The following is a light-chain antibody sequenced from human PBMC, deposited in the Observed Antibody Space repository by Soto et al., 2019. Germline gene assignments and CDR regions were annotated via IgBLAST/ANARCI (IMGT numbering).Light chain of an antibody. CDR1: QSVSSN. V-gene: IGKV3-15*01. Sequence: EIVMKQSPATLSVSPGERATLSCRASQSVSSNLAWYQQKPGQAPRLLIYGASTRATGIPARFSGSGSGTEFTLTVSSLQSEDFAVYYCQQRSNWPRFSITFGQGTQLEIK. CDR3: QQRSNWPRFSIT. J-gene: IGKJ5*01. CDR2: GAS.